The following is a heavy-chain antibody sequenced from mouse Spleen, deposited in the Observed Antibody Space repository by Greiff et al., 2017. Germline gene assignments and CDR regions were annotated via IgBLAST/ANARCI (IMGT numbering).Heavy chain of an antibody. J-gene: IGHJ3*01. D-gene: IGHD3-2*01. V-gene: IGHV1-55*01. Sequence: QVQLKQPGAELVKPGASVKMSCKASGYTFTSYWITWVKQRPGQGLEWIGDIYPGSGSTNYNEKFKSKATLTVDTSSSTAYMQLSSLTSEDSAVYYCAREDSSGSPFAYWGQGTLVTVSA. CDR1: GYTFTSYW. CDR2: IYPGSGST. CDR3: AREDSSGSPFAY.